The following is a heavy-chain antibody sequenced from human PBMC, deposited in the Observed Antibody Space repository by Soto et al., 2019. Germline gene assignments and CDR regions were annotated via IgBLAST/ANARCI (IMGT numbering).Heavy chain of an antibody. Sequence: GGSLRLSCAASGFTFSSYAMHWVRQAPGKGLEWVAVISYDGSNKYYADSVKGRFTISRDNSKNTLYLQMNSLRAEDTAVYYCARVNYYGSGSYFPDYWGQGTLVTVSS. CDR2: ISYDGSNK. V-gene: IGHV3-30-3*01. J-gene: IGHJ4*02. CDR3: ARVNYYGSGSYFPDY. D-gene: IGHD3-10*01. CDR1: GFTFSSYA.